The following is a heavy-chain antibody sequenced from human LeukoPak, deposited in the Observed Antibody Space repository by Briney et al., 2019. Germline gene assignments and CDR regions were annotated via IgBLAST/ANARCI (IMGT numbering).Heavy chain of an antibody. V-gene: IGHV4-39*07. CDR3: ARGPSKNRRNYYDSSGSGDY. CDR2: IYYSGST. J-gene: IGHJ4*02. D-gene: IGHD3-22*01. CDR1: GGSISSSSYY. Sequence: SETLSLTCTVSGGSISSSSYYWGWIRQPPGKGLEWIGSIYYSGSTYYNPSLKSRVTISVDTSKNQFSLKLSSVTAADTAVYYCARGPSKNRRNYYDSSGSGDYWGQGTLVTVSS.